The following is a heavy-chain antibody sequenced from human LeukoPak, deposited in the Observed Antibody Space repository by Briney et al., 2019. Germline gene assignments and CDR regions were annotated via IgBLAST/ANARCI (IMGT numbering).Heavy chain of an antibody. V-gene: IGHV1-2*02. D-gene: IGHD6-19*01. CDR3: ARERGTLAVAGDAVDI. CDR2: INPNSGGT. Sequence: ASVKVSCKASGYTFTGYYMHWVRQAPGEGLEWMGWINPNSGGTKYAQKFQGRVTMTRDTSINTAYMEVRRLTSDDTAVYYCARERGTLAVAGDAVDIWGQRTMVTVSS. J-gene: IGHJ3*02. CDR1: GYTFTGYY.